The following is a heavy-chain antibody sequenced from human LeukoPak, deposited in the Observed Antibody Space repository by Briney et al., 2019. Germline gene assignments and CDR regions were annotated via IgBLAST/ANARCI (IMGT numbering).Heavy chain of an antibody. D-gene: IGHD3-22*01. V-gene: IGHV3-23*01. CDR2: ISDSGGRT. CDR1: GITLSNYG. J-gene: IGHJ4*02. CDR3: AKRGVVIRVILVGFHKEAYYFDS. Sequence: GGSLRLSCAVSGITLSNYGMSWVRQAPGKGLEWVAGISDSGGRTNYAGSVKGRFTISRDNPKNTLYLQMNSLRAEDTAVYFCAKRGVVIRVILVGFHKEAYYFDSWGQGALVTVSS.